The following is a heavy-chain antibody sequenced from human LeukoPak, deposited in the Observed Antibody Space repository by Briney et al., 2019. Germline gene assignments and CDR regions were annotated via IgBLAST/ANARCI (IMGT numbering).Heavy chain of an antibody. J-gene: IGHJ3*02. CDR1: GFTFSSYE. D-gene: IGHD3-22*01. CDR3: TRRYNYDSSGYYYVRDAFDI. CDR2: IRSKAYGGTT. V-gene: IGHV3-49*04. Sequence: GVLRLSCAASGFTFSSYEMNWVRQAPGKGLEWVGFIRSKAYGGTTKNAASVKGRFTISRDDSRSIAYLQMNSLKTEDTAVYYCTRRYNYDSSGYYYVRDAFDIWGQGTMVTVSS.